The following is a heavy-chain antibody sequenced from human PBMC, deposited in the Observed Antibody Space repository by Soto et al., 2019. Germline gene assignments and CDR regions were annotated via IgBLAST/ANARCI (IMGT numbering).Heavy chain of an antibody. CDR3: ARGPPHTYYYDSSGPNWFDP. CDR2: IYSGGST. V-gene: IGHV3-53*01. Sequence: LRLSCAASGFTVSSNYMSWVRQAPGKGLEWVSVIYSGGSTYYADSVKGRFTISRDNSKNTLYLQMNSLRAEDTAVYYCARGPPHTYYYDSSGPNWFDPWGQGTLVTVSS. J-gene: IGHJ5*02. D-gene: IGHD3-22*01. CDR1: GFTVSSNY.